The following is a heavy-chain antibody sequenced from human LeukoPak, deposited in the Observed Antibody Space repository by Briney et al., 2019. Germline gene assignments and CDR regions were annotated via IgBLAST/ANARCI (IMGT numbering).Heavy chain of an antibody. D-gene: IGHD3-9*01. V-gene: IGHV3-74*01. Sequence: PGGSLRLSCAASGFTFSSYWMHWVRQAPGKGLVWVSRINSDGSSTSYADSVKGRFTIPRDNAKNTLYLQMNSLRAEDTAVYYCARVVGRYFEVFDYWGQGTLVTVSS. CDR2: INSDGSST. J-gene: IGHJ4*02. CDR3: ARVVGRYFEVFDY. CDR1: GFTFSSYW.